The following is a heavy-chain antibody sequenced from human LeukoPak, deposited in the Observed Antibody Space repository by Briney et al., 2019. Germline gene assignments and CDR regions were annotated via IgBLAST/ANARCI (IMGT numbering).Heavy chain of an antibody. J-gene: IGHJ4*02. CDR2: IYSGGST. V-gene: IGHV3-53*01. CDR3: SSTSITRGLDY. D-gene: IGHD2-2*01. Sequence: GGSLRLSCAASGFTVSSNYMSWVRQAPGKGLEWVSVIYSGGSTYYADSVKGRFTISRDNSKNTLYLQMNSLRAEDTAVYFCSSTSITRGLDYWGQGTLVTVSS. CDR1: GFTVSSNY.